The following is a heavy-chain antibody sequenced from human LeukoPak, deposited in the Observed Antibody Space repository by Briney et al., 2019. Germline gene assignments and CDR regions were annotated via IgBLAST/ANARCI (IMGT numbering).Heavy chain of an antibody. CDR2: MNPNSGNT. V-gene: IGHV1-8*01. Sequence: ASVKVSCKASGYTFTSYDINWVRQATGQGLEWMGWMNPNSGNTGYAQKFQGRVTMTRNTSISTAYMELSSLRSEDTAVYYCARGAPTTFNDAFDIWGQGTMVTVSS. CDR1: GYTFTSYD. J-gene: IGHJ3*02. CDR3: ARGAPTTFNDAFDI. D-gene: IGHD2/OR15-2a*01.